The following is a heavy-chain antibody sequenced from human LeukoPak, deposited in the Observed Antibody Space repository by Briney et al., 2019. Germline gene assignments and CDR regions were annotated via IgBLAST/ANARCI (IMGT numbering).Heavy chain of an antibody. CDR2: IYYSGST. V-gene: IGHV4-59*01. Sequence: TSETLSLTCTVSGGSISSYYWSWIRQPPGKGLEWIGYIYYSGSTNYNPSLKSRVTISVDTSKNQFSLKLSSVTAADTAVYYCARGGWYSSFDYWGQGTLVTVSS. D-gene: IGHD6-13*01. CDR3: ARGGWYSSFDY. J-gene: IGHJ4*02. CDR1: GGSISSYY.